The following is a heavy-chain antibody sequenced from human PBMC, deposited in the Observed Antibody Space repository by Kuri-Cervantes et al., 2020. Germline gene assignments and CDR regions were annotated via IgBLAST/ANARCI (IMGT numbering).Heavy chain of an antibody. CDR1: GFTFSSYA. CDR3: ARDNYYDSSGYYYYYGMDV. V-gene: IGHV3-30-3*01. CDR2: ISYDGSNK. Sequence: GGSLRLFCAASGFTFSSYAMHWVRQAPGKGLEWVAVISYDGSNKYYADSVKGRFTISRDNAKNSLYLQMNSLRDEDTAVYYCARDNYYDSSGYYYYYGMDVWGQGTTVTVSS. J-gene: IGHJ6*02. D-gene: IGHD3-22*01.